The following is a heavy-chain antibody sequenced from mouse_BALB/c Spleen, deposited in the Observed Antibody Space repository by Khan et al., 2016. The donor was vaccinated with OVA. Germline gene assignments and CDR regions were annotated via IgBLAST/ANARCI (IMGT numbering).Heavy chain of an antibody. D-gene: IGHD2-14*01. CDR2: IWAGGGT. CDR1: GFSLSRYN. Sequence: QMQLEESGPGLVAPSQSLSIKCTVSGFSLSRYNIHWVRQPPGKGLEWLGMIWAGGGTDYNSTLKSRLNISKDNSKSQVFLKMNSLQTDDTAMYYCARAYYRYDGYYALDYWGQGTSVTVSS. CDR3: ARAYYRYDGYYALDY. J-gene: IGHJ4*01. V-gene: IGHV2-6-4*01.